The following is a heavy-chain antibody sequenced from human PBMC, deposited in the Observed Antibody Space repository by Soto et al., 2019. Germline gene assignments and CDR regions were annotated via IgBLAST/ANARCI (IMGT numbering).Heavy chain of an antibody. V-gene: IGHV4-39*01. D-gene: IGHD6-19*01. Sequence: QLQLQESGPGLMKPSETLSLTCTVSGGSISSNTYYWAWIRQPPGKGLEWIGTIHYTGRTFDNQSLKSRVPISVDTSKNQFSLKLTSVTAADTAIYYCVGHQYSSGYCRWFDPWGQGTLVTVSS. J-gene: IGHJ5*02. CDR2: IHYTGRT. CDR3: VGHQYSSGYCRWFDP. CDR1: GGSISSNTYY.